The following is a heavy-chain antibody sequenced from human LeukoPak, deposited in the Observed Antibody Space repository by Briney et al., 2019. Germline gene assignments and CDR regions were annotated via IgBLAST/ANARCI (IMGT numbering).Heavy chain of an antibody. CDR1: GGSFSDYY. D-gene: IGHD1-26*01. CDR2: IDHSGST. J-gene: IGHJ6*02. Sequence: SETLSLTCLTCAAYGGSFSDYYCWRWIRQPPGKGLEWIGEIDHSGSTNYNPSLKSRVTISVDTSKNQFSLKLSSVTAADTAVYYCARQKWEQQGRDYYFYGLDVWGPGTTVTVSS. V-gene: IGHV4-34*01. CDR3: ARQKWEQQGRDYYFYGLDV.